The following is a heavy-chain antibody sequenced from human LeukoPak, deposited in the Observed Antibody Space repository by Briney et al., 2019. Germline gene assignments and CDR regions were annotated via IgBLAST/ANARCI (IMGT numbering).Heavy chain of an antibody. CDR2: INSDGSST. CDR3: ARVPYYDFWSGYSPDY. CDR1: GFTFSSYW. Sequence: GGSLRLSCAASGFTFSSYWMHWVRQAPGKGLVWVSRINSDGSSTSYADSVKGRFTISRDNAKNTLYLQMNSLRAEDTAVYYCARVPYYDFWSGYSPDYWGQGTLVTVSS. V-gene: IGHV3-74*01. D-gene: IGHD3-3*01. J-gene: IGHJ4*02.